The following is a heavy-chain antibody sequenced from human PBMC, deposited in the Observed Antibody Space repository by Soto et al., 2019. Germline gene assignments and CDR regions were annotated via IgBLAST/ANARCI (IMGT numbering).Heavy chain of an antibody. Sequence: QVQLVESGGGVVQPGRSLRLSCAASGFTFSSYGMHWVRQAPGKGLEWVAVISYDGSNKYYADSVKGRFTISRDNSQNTLYLQMNSLRAEETAVYYCAKGRIAAGIDNWGQGTLVTVSS. D-gene: IGHD6-13*01. J-gene: IGHJ4*02. CDR1: GFTFSSYG. CDR3: AKGRIAAGIDN. CDR2: ISYDGSNK. V-gene: IGHV3-30*18.